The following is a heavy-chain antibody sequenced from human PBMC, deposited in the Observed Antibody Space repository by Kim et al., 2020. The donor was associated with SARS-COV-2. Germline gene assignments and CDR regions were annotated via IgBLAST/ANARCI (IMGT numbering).Heavy chain of an antibody. CDR3: ARDRGLGEGMDV. CDR2: K. Sequence: KYYAAARKGRFTIAGENSNNMLYLQMNCLRAEDRAVYYCARDRGLGEGMDVWGQGTTVTVSS. J-gene: IGHJ6*02. D-gene: IGHD3-10*01. V-gene: IGHV3-33*01.